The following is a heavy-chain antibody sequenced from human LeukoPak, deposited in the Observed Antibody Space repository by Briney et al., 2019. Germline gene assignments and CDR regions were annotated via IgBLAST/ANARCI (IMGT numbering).Heavy chain of an antibody. V-gene: IGHV3-7*01. Sequence: GGSLRLSCVASGFTFSSSWMTWVRQAPGKGLEWVASIREDGSQKTAVDSVRGRFTISRDNAKNSVYLQMDSLRAEDTAVYYCARGPTNGQAFDYWGQGTLVSVSS. CDR1: GFTFSSSW. D-gene: IGHD2-8*01. CDR2: IREDGSQK. J-gene: IGHJ4*02. CDR3: ARGPTNGQAFDY.